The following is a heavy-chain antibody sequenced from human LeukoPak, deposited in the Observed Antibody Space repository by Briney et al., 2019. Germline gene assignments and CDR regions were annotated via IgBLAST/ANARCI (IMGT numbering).Heavy chain of an antibody. J-gene: IGHJ6*02. CDR2: INGNGGTT. V-gene: IGHV1-46*01. Sequence: GESLKISCKGSGYDFINYYMHWVRQAPGQGLEWMGIINGNGGTTTYAQKFQGRVSMTRDTSTSTGYMELTSLRSEDTAVYYCAREIPQGMDVWGQGTTVTVSS. CDR1: GYDFINYY. CDR3: AREIPQGMDV.